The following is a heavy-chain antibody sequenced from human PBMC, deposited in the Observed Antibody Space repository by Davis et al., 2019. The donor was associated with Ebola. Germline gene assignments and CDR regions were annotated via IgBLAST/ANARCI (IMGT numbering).Heavy chain of an antibody. V-gene: IGHV3-23*01. D-gene: IGHD3-16*02. CDR1: GGSISSGTYY. CDR2: LSPSGVST. Sequence: ETLSLTCSVSGGSISSGTYYWSWVRQAPGRGLEWVSTLSPSGVSTYYADSVKGRFTISGDKNTLYLQMNSLRAEDTALYYCARDYLPTSFDYWGQGTLVTVSS. CDR3: ARDYLPTSFDY. J-gene: IGHJ4*02.